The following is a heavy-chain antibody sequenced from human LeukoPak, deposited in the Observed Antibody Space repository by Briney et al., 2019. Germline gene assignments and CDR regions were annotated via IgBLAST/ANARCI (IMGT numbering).Heavy chain of an antibody. Sequence: SETLSLTCAVYGGSFSGYYWSWIRQPPGKGLEWIGEINHSGSTNYNPSLKSRVTISVDTSKNQFSLKLSSVTAADTAVYYCARLPPFDFWQQLVLDAFDIWGQGTMVTVSS. CDR3: ARLPPFDFWQQLVLDAFDI. V-gene: IGHV4-34*01. CDR2: INHSGST. CDR1: GGSFSGYY. D-gene: IGHD6-13*01. J-gene: IGHJ3*02.